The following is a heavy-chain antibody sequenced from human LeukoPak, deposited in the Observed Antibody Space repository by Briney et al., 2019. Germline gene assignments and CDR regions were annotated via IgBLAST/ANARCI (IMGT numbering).Heavy chain of an antibody. D-gene: IGHD2-2*01. CDR1: GFTFSSYG. J-gene: IGHJ6*03. Sequence: GGSLRLSCAASGFTFSSYGMSWVRQAPGKGLEWVSAISGSGGSTYYADSVKGRFTISRDNSKNTLYLQMNSLRAEDTALYYCAKESSRRNYYYYYMDVWGKGTMVTISS. CDR3: AKESSRRNYYYYYMDV. CDR2: ISGSGGST. V-gene: IGHV3-23*01.